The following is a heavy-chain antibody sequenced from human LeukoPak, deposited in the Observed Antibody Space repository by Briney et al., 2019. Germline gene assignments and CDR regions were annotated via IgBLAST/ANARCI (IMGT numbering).Heavy chain of an antibody. CDR1: GFTVRSNY. CDR3: ARAEPYGDYDI. J-gene: IGHJ4*02. V-gene: IGHV3-66*01. D-gene: IGHD4-17*01. CDR2: IYSGGST. Sequence: GGSLRLSCAASGFTVRSNYMSWVRQAPGKGLEWVSVIYSGGSTFYADSIKGRFTISRDNSKNTLYLQMNSLRAEDTAVYYCARAEPYGDYDIWGQGTLVTVSS.